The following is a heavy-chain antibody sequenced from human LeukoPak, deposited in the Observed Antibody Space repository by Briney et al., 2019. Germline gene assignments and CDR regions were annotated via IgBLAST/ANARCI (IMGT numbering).Heavy chain of an antibody. D-gene: IGHD3-22*01. J-gene: IGHJ4*02. CDR2: IYPGDSDT. CDR3: ASPSGWSYDSSGYYG. V-gene: IGHV5-51*01. CDR1: GYSFTSYW. Sequence: GESLKISCKGSGYSFTSYWIGWVRQMPGKGLEWMGIIYPGDSDTRYSPSFQGQVTISADKSISTAYLQWSSLKASDTAMYYCASPSGWSYDSSGYYGWGQGTLVTVSS.